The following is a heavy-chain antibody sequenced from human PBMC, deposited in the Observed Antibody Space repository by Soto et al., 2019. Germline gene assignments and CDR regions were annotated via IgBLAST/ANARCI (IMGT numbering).Heavy chain of an antibody. CDR1: GXTFKTYR. CDR2: ILYDGTQK. D-gene: IGHD4-17*01. J-gene: IGHJ4*02. Sequence: GSLRLSCDASGXTFKTYRMDWVRQPPGRGLEWLAAILYDGTQKYYADSVKGRFIISRDNSKKTLYLEMNSLRAEETAVYYCARAGGTTVTGLWHFDSWGQGTLVTVSS. CDR3: ARAGGTTVTGLWHFDS. V-gene: IGHV3-33*01.